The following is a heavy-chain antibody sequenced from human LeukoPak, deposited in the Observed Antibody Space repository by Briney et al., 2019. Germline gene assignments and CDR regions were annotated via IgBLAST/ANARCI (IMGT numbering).Heavy chain of an antibody. CDR3: ARFVGSGYIDY. D-gene: IGHD3-22*01. Sequence: GGSLRLSCAASGFTFSSYSMNWVRQAPGKGLEWVSSISSSSSSYIYYADSVKGRFTISRDNAKNSLYLQMNSLRAEDTAVYYCARFVGSGYIDYWGQGTLVTVSS. CDR1: GFTFSSYS. CDR2: ISSSSSSYI. J-gene: IGHJ4*02. V-gene: IGHV3-21*01.